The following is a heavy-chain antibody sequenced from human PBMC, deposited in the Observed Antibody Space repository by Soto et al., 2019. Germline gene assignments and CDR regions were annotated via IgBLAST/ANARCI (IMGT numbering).Heavy chain of an antibody. CDR1: GFTFRSFT. Sequence: GGSRRRSCAASGFTFRSFTMHCVHQARGKGLEWVSTISSNSAYRYYTDGLRGRFTISRDNAKNSLHLQMNSLRAEDTAVYYCTRDASRDSSARGWFDPWGPGTLVTVSS. D-gene: IGHD6-13*01. V-gene: IGHV3-21*01. CDR3: TRDASRDSSARGWFDP. CDR2: ISSNSAYR. J-gene: IGHJ5*02.